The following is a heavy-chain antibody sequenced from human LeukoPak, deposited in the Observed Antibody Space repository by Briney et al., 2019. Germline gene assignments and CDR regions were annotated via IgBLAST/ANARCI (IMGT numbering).Heavy chain of an antibody. J-gene: IGHJ1*01. V-gene: IGHV4-34*01. Sequence: SETLSLTCAASGGIFTGYYWSWIRQPPGKGLEWIGEINHSGSTIYNTSLKSRVTISVDSSKKEFSLKLSSVTAADTAVYYCARRPGQQPLSRGYFQHWGQGTLVTVSS. CDR1: GGIFTGYY. D-gene: IGHD6-13*01. CDR3: ARRPGQQPLSRGYFQH. CDR2: INHSGST.